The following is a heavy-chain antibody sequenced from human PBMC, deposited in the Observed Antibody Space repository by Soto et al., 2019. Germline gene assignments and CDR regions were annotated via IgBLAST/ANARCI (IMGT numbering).Heavy chain of an antibody. J-gene: IGHJ4*02. CDR2: IKQDESEK. CDR3: ASDRFRGTYYLRGVTYFFEE. D-gene: IGHD1-26*01. CDR1: GLTFTDYW. V-gene: IGHV3-7*03. Sequence: GSLRLSCVTSGLTFTDYWMSWVRQAPGKGLEWVANIKQDESEKNYLDSVKGRFTISRDNAKNSLYLQMNSLRAEDTAVYYCASDRFRGTYYLRGVTYFFEEWGQGAPVTVSS.